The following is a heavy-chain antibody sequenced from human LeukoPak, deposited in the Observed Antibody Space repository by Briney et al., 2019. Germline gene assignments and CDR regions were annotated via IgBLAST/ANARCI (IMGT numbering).Heavy chain of an antibody. CDR1: GGSFSGYY. Sequence: SETLSLTCAVYGGSFSGYYWSWIRQPPGKGLEWIGEINHSGSTNYNPSLKSRVTISVDTSKNQFSLKLSSVTAADTAVYYCARGPPTMVRGVIIKRYYYYYMDVWGKGTTVTVSS. D-gene: IGHD3-10*01. CDR3: ARGPPTMVRGVIIKRYYYYYMDV. V-gene: IGHV4-34*01. CDR2: INHSGST. J-gene: IGHJ6*03.